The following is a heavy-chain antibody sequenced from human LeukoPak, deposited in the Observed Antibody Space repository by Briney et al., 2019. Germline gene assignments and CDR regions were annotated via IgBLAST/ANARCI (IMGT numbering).Heavy chain of an antibody. D-gene: IGHD2-21*02. J-gene: IGHJ3*02. Sequence: SETLSLTCTVSGGSISNYYWSWIRQPPGKGLEWIGYIYASGSTNYNPSLKSRVTISVDTSKSHFSLRLNSVTAADTAVYYCARHGDVFDAFDIWGQGTMVTVSS. V-gene: IGHV4-4*09. CDR2: IYASGST. CDR1: GGSISNYY. CDR3: ARHGDVFDAFDI.